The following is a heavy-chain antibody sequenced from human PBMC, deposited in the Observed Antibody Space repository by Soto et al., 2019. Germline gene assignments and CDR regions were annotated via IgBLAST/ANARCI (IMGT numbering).Heavy chain of an antibody. Sequence: GGSLRLSCAASGFTFSSYWMGWVRQAPGKGLEWVANIKQDGSEKYYVDSVKGRFTISRDNAKNSLYLQMNSLRAEDTAVYYCAREGNTPYYYYYGMDVWGQGTTVTVSS. V-gene: IGHV3-7*03. CDR1: GFTFSSYW. D-gene: IGHD5-18*01. J-gene: IGHJ6*02. CDR3: AREGNTPYYYYYGMDV. CDR2: IKQDGSEK.